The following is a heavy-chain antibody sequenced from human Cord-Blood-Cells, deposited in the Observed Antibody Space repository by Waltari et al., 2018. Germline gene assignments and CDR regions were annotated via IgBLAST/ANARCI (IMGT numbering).Heavy chain of an antibody. Sequence: QVQLQQWGAGLLKPSETLSLTCAVYGGSFSGYYWSWIRQPPRKGLEWVGEINHSGSTNYNPSLKSRVTISVDTSKNQFSLKLSSVTAADTAVYYCARGRGWDIWGQGTMVTVSS. V-gene: IGHV4-34*01. CDR1: GGSFSGYY. CDR3: ARGRGWDI. D-gene: IGHD2-15*01. J-gene: IGHJ3*02. CDR2: INHSGST.